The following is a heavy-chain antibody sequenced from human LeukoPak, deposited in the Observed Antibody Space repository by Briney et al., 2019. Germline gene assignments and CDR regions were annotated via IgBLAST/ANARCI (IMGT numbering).Heavy chain of an antibody. CDR3: ASNYDSSGYYRY. Sequence: PGGSLRLSCAASGFTFSSYSMNWVRQAPGKGLEWVSYISSGSSSTIYYADSVKGRFTISRDNAKNSLYLQMNSLRDEDTAVYYCASNYDSSGYYRYWGQGTLVTVSS. D-gene: IGHD3-22*01. V-gene: IGHV3-48*02. J-gene: IGHJ4*02. CDR1: GFTFSSYS. CDR2: ISSGSSSTI.